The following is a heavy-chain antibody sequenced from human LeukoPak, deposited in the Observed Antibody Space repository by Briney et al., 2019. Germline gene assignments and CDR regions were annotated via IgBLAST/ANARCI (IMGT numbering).Heavy chain of an antibody. Sequence: GGSLRLSCAASGFTFSTYWMHWVRQAPGKGLVWVARVNIDGRITSYADSVKGRFSISRDNANNTSYLQMNSLRADDTAVYYCAKDREITIFGVATLFDYWGQGTLVTVSS. CDR3: AKDREITIFGVATLFDY. CDR1: GFTFSTYW. CDR2: VNIDGRIT. D-gene: IGHD3-3*01. J-gene: IGHJ4*02. V-gene: IGHV3-74*01.